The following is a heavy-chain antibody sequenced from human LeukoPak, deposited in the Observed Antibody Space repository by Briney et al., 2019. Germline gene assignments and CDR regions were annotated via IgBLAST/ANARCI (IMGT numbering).Heavy chain of an antibody. CDR2: ISYDGSNK. J-gene: IGHJ4*02. D-gene: IGHD6-13*01. CDR1: GFTFSSYA. V-gene: IGHV3-30-3*01. CDR3: ARDGYSSSSGFDY. Sequence: GGSLRLSCAASGFTFSSYAMHWVRQAPGKGLEWEAVISYDGSNKYYADSVKGRFTISRDNSKNTLYLQMNSLRAGDTAVYYCARDGYSSSSGFDYWGQGTLVTVSS.